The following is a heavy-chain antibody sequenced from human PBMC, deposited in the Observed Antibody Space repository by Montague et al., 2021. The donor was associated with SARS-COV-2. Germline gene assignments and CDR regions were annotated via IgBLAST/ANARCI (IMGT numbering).Heavy chain of an antibody. CDR2: INHSGST. CDR3: ARGLAELRYFDWYHYYFDY. J-gene: IGHJ4*02. Sequence: SETLSLTCAVYGGSFSGYYWSWIRQPPGKGLEWIGEINHSGSTNYNPSLKSRVTISVDTSKNQFSLKLSSVTAADTAVYYCARGLAELRYFDWYHYYFDYWAREPWSPSPQ. V-gene: IGHV4-34*01. D-gene: IGHD3-9*01. CDR1: GGSFSGYY.